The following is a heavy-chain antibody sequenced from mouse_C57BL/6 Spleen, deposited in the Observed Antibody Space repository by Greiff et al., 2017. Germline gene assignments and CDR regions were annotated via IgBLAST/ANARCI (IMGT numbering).Heavy chain of an antibody. Sequence: EVKLVESGGGLVKPGGSLKLSCAASGFTFSSYAMSWVRQTPEKRLEWVATISDGGSYTYYPDNVKGRFTISRDNAKNNLYLQMSHLKSEDTAMYYCARNLFDYGSSYSFAYWGQGTLVTVSA. V-gene: IGHV5-4*03. D-gene: IGHD1-1*01. J-gene: IGHJ3*01. CDR1: GFTFSSYA. CDR2: ISDGGSYT. CDR3: ARNLFDYGSSYSFAY.